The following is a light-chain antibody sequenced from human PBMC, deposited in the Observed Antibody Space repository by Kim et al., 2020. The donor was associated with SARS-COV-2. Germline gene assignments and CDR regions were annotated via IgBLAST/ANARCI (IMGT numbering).Light chain of an antibody. CDR2: QDT. CDR3: QAWVSSTVV. J-gene: IGLJ3*02. Sequence: VSPGQTASITCSGDKLGDKYACWYQQKPGQSPMLVIYQDTKRPSGIPERFSGSNSGNTATLTISGTQAMDEADYYCQAWVSSTVVFGGGTQLTVL. V-gene: IGLV3-1*01. CDR1: KLGDKY.